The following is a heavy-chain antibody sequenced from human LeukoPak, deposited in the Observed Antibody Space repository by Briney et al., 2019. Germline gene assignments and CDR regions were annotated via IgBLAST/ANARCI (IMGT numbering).Heavy chain of an antibody. V-gene: IGHV1-69*13. CDR3: ARDRNYYDSSGYPVRLNY. J-gene: IGHJ4*02. Sequence: SVKVSCKASGGTFSSYAISWVRQAPGQGLEWIGGIIPIFDTANYAQKFQGRVTITADESTSTAYMELSSLRSEDTAVYYCARDRNYYDSSGYPVRLNYWGQGTLVTVSS. CDR1: GGTFSSYA. D-gene: IGHD3-22*01. CDR2: IIPIFDTA.